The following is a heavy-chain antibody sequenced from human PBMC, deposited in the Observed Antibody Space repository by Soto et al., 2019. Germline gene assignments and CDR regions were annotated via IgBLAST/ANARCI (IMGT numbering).Heavy chain of an antibody. CDR1: GFTFSSYA. D-gene: IGHD2-2*01. CDR2: ISGSGGST. Sequence: GGSLRLSCAASGFTFSSYAVSWVRQAPGKGLEWVSAISGSGGSTYYADSVKGRFTISRDNSKNTLYLQMNSLRAEDTAVYYCAKDLNIVVVKRVPFDPWGQGTLVTVSS. CDR3: AKDLNIVVVKRVPFDP. J-gene: IGHJ5*02. V-gene: IGHV3-23*01.